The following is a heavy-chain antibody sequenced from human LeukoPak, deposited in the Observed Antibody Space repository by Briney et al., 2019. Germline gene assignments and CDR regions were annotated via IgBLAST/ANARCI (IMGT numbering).Heavy chain of an antibody. J-gene: IGHJ4*02. CDR3: AKGSLSYEVYFDY. CDR1: GFTFSSYA. D-gene: IGHD3-10*01. V-gene: IGHV3-23*01. Sequence: GGSLRLSCAASGFTFSSYAMSWVRQAPVKGLEWVSAISGSGGSTYYADSVKGRFTISRDNSKNTLYLQMNSLRAEDTAVYYCAKGSLSYEVYFDYWGQGTLVTVSS. CDR2: ISGSGGST.